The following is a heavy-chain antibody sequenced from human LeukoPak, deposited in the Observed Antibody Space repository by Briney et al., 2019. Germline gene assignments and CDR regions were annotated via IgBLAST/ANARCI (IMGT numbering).Heavy chain of an antibody. Sequence: ASVKVSCKASGYTFTGYYMHWVRQAPGQGLEWMGWINPNSGGTNYAQKFQGRVTMTRDTSISTAYMELSRLRSDDTAVYYCARDVPVAGIGGLNYYYYYMDVWGKGTTVTVSS. J-gene: IGHJ6*03. CDR1: GYTFTGYY. V-gene: IGHV1-2*02. D-gene: IGHD6-19*01. CDR2: INPNSGGT. CDR3: ARDVPVAGIGGLNYYYYYMDV.